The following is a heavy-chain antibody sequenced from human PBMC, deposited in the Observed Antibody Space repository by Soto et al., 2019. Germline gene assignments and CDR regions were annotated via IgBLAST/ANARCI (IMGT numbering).Heavy chain of an antibody. J-gene: IGHJ5*02. CDR1: GYTFTSYG. CDR3: ARVDLRFLEWLLGSNCFDP. Sequence: ASVKVSCKASGYTFTSYGISWVRQAPGQGLEWMGWISAYNGNTNYAQKLQGRVTMTTDTSTSTAYIELRSLGSDDTAVYYCARVDLRFLEWLLGSNCFDPWGQGTLVTVSS. D-gene: IGHD3-3*01. V-gene: IGHV1-18*01. CDR2: ISAYNGNT.